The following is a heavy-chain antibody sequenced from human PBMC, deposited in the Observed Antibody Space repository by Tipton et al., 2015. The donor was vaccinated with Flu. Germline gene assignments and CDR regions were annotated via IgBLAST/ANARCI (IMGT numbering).Heavy chain of an antibody. CDR2: IYRTGSA. Sequence: TLSLTCSVSGDSIGSDYYWGWIRQPPGKGLEWIGNIYRTGSAYYNPSLKSRVTISIDTSKNQFSLRLTSVTAADAAMYYCGRLFNGRYVDFWGQGTLVTVSS. D-gene: IGHD1-26*01. CDR1: GDSIGSDYY. CDR3: GRLFNGRYVDF. V-gene: IGHV4-38-2*01. J-gene: IGHJ4*02.